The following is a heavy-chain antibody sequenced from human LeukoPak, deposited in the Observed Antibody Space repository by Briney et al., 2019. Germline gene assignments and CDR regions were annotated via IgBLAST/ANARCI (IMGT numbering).Heavy chain of an antibody. J-gene: IGHJ4*02. D-gene: IGHD1-26*01. CDR3: ARDGSISGSYLY. CDR2: INPNSGGT. V-gene: IGHV1-2*02. Sequence: ASVKVSCKASGYTLTGYYMHWVRQAPGQGLEWMGWINPNSGGTNYAQKFQGRVTMTRDTSISTAYMELSRLRSDDTAVYYCARDGSISGSYLYWGQGTLVTVSS. CDR1: GYTLTGYY.